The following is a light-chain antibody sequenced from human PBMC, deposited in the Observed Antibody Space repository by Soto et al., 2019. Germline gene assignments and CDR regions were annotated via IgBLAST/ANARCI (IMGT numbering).Light chain of an antibody. CDR3: QKDSSVIT. J-gene: IGKJ5*01. Sequence: DIQMTQSPSSLSASVGVRVTITCRASQGISNFLAWYQQKPGKVPKLLISAASTLQSGVPSRFSGSGSRTDYTLTITSPQPEDVATYYCQKDSSVITFGQGTRLEI. V-gene: IGKV1-27*01. CDR1: QGISNF. CDR2: AAS.